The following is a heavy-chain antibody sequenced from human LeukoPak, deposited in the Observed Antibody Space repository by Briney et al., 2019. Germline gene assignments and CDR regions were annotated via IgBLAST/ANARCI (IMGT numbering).Heavy chain of an antibody. J-gene: IGHJ3*02. V-gene: IGHV1-2*02. CDR3: ARGPPVEGYCSGGSCKDAFDI. D-gene: IGHD2-15*01. Sequence: ASVKVSCKASGYTFTGYYMHWVRQAPGQGLEWMGWINPNSGGTNYAQKFQGRVTMTRDTSISTAYMELSRLRSDDTAAYYCARGPPVEGYCSGGSCKDAFDIWGQGTMVTVSS. CDR2: INPNSGGT. CDR1: GYTFTGYY.